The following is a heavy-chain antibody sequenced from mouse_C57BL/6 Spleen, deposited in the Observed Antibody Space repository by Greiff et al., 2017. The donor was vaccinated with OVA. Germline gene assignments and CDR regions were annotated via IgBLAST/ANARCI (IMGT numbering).Heavy chain of an antibody. CDR3: ARQHYYGSSYEYFDV. J-gene: IGHJ1*03. Sequence: EVQGVESGGGLVQPGGSLKLSCAASGFTFSDYGMAWVRQAPRKGPEWVAFISNLAYSIYYADTVTGRFTISRENAKNTLYLEMSSLRSEDTAMYYCARQHYYGSSYEYFDVWGTGTTVTVSS. CDR2: ISNLAYSI. CDR1: GFTFSDYG. D-gene: IGHD1-1*01. V-gene: IGHV5-15*01.